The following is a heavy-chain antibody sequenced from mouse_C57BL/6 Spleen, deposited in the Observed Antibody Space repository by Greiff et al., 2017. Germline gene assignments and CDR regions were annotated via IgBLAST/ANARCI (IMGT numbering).Heavy chain of an antibody. J-gene: IGHJ4*01. D-gene: IGHD2-10*02. V-gene: IGHV5-9-1*02. CDR3: TRVQYGYYAMDY. CDR1: GFTFSSYA. CDR2: ISSGGDSI. Sequence: EVKLVESGEGLVKPGGSLKLSCAASGFTFSSYAMSWVRQTPEKRLEWVAYISSGGDSIYYADTVKGRFTISRDNARNTLYLQMSSLKSEDTAMYYCTRVQYGYYAMDYWGQGTSVTVSS.